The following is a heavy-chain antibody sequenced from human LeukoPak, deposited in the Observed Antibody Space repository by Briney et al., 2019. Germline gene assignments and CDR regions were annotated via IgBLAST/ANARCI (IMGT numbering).Heavy chain of an antibody. Sequence: PGGSLRLSCAVSGFTVSTYVMHWVRRAPGEGLVWVSRINHDGSDINYADSVKGRSTISRDNAKNTLYLQMNSLRADDSFIYYCVRDSNFKIDDWGEGTLVTVSS. D-gene: IGHD5-24*01. J-gene: IGHJ4*02. CDR2: INHDGSDI. CDR1: GFTVSTYV. V-gene: IGHV3-74*01. CDR3: VRDSNFKIDD.